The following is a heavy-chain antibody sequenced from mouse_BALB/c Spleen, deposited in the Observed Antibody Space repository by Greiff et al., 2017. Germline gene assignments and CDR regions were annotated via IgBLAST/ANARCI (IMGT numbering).Heavy chain of an antibody. J-gene: IGHJ4*01. CDR2: IYPSDSYT. D-gene: IGHD2-1*01. Sequence: QVQLQQPGAELVRPGASVKLSCKASGYTFTSYWIHWVKQRPGQGLEWIGNIYPSDSYTNYNQKFKDKATLTVDKSSSTAYMQLSSPTSEDSAVYYCTKTSYGNYEGAMDYWGQGTSVTVSS. CDR1: GYTFTSYW. V-gene: IGHV1-69*02. CDR3: TKTSYGNYEGAMDY.